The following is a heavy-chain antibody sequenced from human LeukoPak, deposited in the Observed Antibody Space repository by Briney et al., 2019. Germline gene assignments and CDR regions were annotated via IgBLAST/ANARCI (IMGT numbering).Heavy chain of an antibody. Sequence: ASVKVSCKASGYTFTGYYIHWVRQAPGQGLEWLGCINPNSGGTNYAQKFQGRVTMTRDTFIRTAYLHLSGLSSDDTAVYFCARAEMSPFWSASYSGSYSFDYWGQGTLVTASS. D-gene: IGHD3-3*01. CDR3: ARAEMSPFWSASYSGSYSFDY. V-gene: IGHV1-2*02. CDR2: INPNSGGT. J-gene: IGHJ4*02. CDR1: GYTFTGYY.